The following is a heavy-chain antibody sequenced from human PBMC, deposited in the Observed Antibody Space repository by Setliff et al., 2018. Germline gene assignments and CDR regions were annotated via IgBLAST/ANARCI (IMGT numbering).Heavy chain of an antibody. CDR2: IIPIFGTA. CDR1: GGTCSSYA. Sequence: SVKVSCKASGGTCSSYAISWVRQAPGQGLEWMGRIIPIFGTANYAQKFQGRVTITADKSTSTAYMELSSLRSEDTAVFYCARGSSSGYYFDYWGQGTLVTVSS. D-gene: IGHD6-6*01. J-gene: IGHJ4*02. V-gene: IGHV1-69*06. CDR3: ARGSSSGYYFDY.